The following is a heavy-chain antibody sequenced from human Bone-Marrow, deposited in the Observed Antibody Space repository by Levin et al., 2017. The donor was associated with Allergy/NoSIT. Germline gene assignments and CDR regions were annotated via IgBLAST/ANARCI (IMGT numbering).Heavy chain of an antibody. CDR3: ARCGGKYSDYVTSCYYDGLDV. D-gene: IGHD5-12*01. J-gene: IGHJ6*02. V-gene: IGHV5-51*01. Sequence: GESLKISCKGSGYSFTTYWIGWVRQMPGRGLEWMAMIYPSDSSTKYSPSFQGQVTISVDKSVSTAYLQWSTLRASDTAMYYCARCGGKYSDYVTSCYYDGLDVWGQGTTVIVSS. CDR2: IYPSDSST. CDR1: GYSFTTYW.